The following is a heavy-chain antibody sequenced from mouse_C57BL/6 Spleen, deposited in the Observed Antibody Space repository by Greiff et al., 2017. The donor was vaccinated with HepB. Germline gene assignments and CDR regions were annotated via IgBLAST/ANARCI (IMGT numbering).Heavy chain of an antibody. D-gene: IGHD2-4*01. Sequence: VQLQQSGPELVKPGASVKISCKASGYAFSSSWMNWVKQRPGKGLEWIGRIYPGDGDTNYNGKFKGKATLTADKSSSTAYMQLSSLTSEDCAVYFCARGYDNDLYWYFDVWGTGTTVTVSS. CDR1: GYAFSSSW. CDR2: IYPGDGDT. J-gene: IGHJ1*03. CDR3: ARGYDNDLYWYFDV. V-gene: IGHV1-82*01.